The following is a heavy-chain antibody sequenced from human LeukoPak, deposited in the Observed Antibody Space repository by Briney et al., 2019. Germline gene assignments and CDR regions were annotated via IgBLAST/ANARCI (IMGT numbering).Heavy chain of an antibody. D-gene: IGHD5-18*01. CDR1: GYTFTGYY. Sequence: ASVKVSCKASGYTFTGYYMHWVRQAPGQGLEWMGRINPNSGGTNYAQKFQGRVTTTRNTSISTAYMELSSLRSEDTAVYYCARAIRSGYSYGKIPGYWGQGTLVTVSS. V-gene: IGHV1-2*06. CDR3: ARAIRSGYSYGKIPGY. J-gene: IGHJ4*02. CDR2: INPNSGGT.